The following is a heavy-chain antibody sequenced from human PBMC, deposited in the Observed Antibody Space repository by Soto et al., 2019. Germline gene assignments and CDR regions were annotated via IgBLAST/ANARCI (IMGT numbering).Heavy chain of an antibody. CDR2: ISAYNGNT. J-gene: IGHJ4*02. D-gene: IGHD2-2*02. CDR3: AREAPGYCSSTSCYMDY. V-gene: IGHV1-18*04. Sequence: ASVKVSCKASGYTFTSYGLSWVRQAPGQGLEWMGWISAYNGNTNYAQKLQGRVTMTTDTSTSTAYMELRSLRSDDTAVYYCAREAPGYCSSTSCYMDYWGQGTLVTVSS. CDR1: GYTFTSYG.